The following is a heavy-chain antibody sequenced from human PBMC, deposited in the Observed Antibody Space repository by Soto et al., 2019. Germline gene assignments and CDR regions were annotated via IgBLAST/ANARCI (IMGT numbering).Heavy chain of an antibody. CDR2: ISYDGSNK. CDR1: GFTFSSYA. D-gene: IGHD6-13*01. J-gene: IGHJ4*02. V-gene: IGHV3-30-3*02. CDR3: SKSYSGSWGDFDY. Sequence: QVQLVESGGGVVQPGRSLRLSCAASGFTFSSYAMHWVRQAPGKGLEWVAVISYDGSNKYYADSVKGRFTISRDNSKNTRYLQMNSLRAEDTAVYYCSKSYSGSWGDFDYWGQGTLVTVSS.